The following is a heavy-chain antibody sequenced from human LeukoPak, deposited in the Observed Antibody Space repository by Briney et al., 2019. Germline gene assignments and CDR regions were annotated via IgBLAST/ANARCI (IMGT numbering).Heavy chain of an antibody. D-gene: IGHD3-10*01. V-gene: IGHV1-2*02. CDR2: INPNSGGT. CDR3: AKGKTQYYYYGMDV. Sequence: GASVKVSCKASGYTFTGYYMHWVRQAPGQGLEWMGWINPNSGGTNYAQKFQGRVTMTRDTSISTAYMELSSLRAEDTAVYYCAKGKTQYYYYGMDVWGQGTTVTVSS. J-gene: IGHJ6*02. CDR1: GYTFTGYY.